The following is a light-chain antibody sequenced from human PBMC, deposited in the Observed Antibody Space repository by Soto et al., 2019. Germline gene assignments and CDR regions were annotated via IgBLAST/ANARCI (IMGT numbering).Light chain of an antibody. CDR2: TAS. J-gene: IGKJ4*01. CDR1: RGIGNF. CDR3: QKYNSAPPT. Sequence: DIQMTQSPSSLSASVGDRVTITCRASRGIGNFLAWYQQRSGKVPQLLISTASTLQSGVPSRFSGTGSGTDFTLTISSLQPEDVATYYCQKYNSAPPTFGGGTKVEIK. V-gene: IGKV1-27*01.